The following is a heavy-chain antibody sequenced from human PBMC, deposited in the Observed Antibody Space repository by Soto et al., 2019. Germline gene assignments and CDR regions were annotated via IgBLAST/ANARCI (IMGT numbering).Heavy chain of an antibody. V-gene: IGHV3-48*04. CDR2: ISSSSSTYI. CDR1: GFTFSSYS. D-gene: IGHD1-26*01. Sequence: EVQLVESGGGLVQPGGSLRLSCAASGFTFSSYSMNWVRQAPGKGLEWVSYISSSSSTYIYYADSVKGRLTISRDNARNSLYLQMNSLRAEDTAVYYCARGGWELPRPGDAFDIWGQGTVVTVSS. J-gene: IGHJ3*02. CDR3: ARGGWELPRPGDAFDI.